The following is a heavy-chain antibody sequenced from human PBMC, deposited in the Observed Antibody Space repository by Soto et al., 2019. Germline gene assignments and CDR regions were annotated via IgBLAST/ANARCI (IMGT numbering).Heavy chain of an antibody. J-gene: IGHJ6*03. CDR1: GGCFSGYY. V-gene: IGHV4-34*01. CDR3: ARIRYYYYYYMDV. CDR2: INHSGST. Sequence: AETLALTCAVYGGCFSGYYWSWIRQPPGKGLEWIGEINHSGSTNYNPSLKSRVTISVDTSKNQFSLKLSSVTAADTAVYYCARIRYYYYYYMDVWGKGTTVTVSS.